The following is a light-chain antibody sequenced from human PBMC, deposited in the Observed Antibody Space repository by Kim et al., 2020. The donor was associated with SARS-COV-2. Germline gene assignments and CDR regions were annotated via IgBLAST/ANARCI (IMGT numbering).Light chain of an antibody. Sequence: GKTVTISCTRSSGSIGDNYVQWYQQRPGGVPTTVIYEDDQRPSGVPDRFSGSIDSSSNSASLTISGLKTEDEADYYCQSYNRSIVVFGGGTQLTV. CDR2: EDD. J-gene: IGLJ2*01. V-gene: IGLV6-57*03. CDR1: SGSIGDNY. CDR3: QSYNRSIVV.